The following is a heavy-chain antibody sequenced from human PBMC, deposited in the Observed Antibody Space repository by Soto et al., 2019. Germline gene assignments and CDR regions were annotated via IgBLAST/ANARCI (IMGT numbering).Heavy chain of an antibody. Sequence: QVQLVQSGAEVKKPGSSVKVSCKASGDTFSTYTITWVRQAPGQGLEWMGGIIPRSGTSNYAQKFQGRVTITADESTSIAYIDVSSRRSDDTAAYYCARGGLLLAPGAVHSDHYSYAMDVWGQGTPCTVSS. D-gene: IGHD3-3*02. J-gene: IGHJ6*02. CDR3: ARGGLLLAPGAVHSDHYSYAMDV. CDR1: GDTFSTYT. V-gene: IGHV1-69*12. CDR2: IIPRSGTS.